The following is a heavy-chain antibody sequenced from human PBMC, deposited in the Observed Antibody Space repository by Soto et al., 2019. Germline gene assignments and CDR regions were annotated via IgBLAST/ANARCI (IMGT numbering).Heavy chain of an antibody. D-gene: IGHD3-3*01. V-gene: IGHV3-48*03. CDR1: GFTFSSFE. CDR2: IDTRGSTI. J-gene: IGHJ4*02. CDR3: ARDGTADFWSGHYTSFDY. Sequence: EVQLVESGGGLVQPGGSLRLSCAASGFTFSSFELNWVRQAPGKGLEWVSYIDTRGSTIYYADSVKGRFTISRDNAKNSLYLHMSSLRAEDTAVYYFARDGTADFWSGHYTSFDYWGQGTLVTVSS.